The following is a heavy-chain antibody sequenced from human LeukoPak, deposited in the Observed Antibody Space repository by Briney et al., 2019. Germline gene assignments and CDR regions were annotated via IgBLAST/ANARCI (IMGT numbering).Heavy chain of an antibody. CDR2: IYYTGTT. CDR3: AREEYSSDWYGHDS. D-gene: IGHD6-13*01. V-gene: IGHV4-39*07. J-gene: IGHJ4*02. CDR1: GGSISNTNYY. Sequence: KASETLSLTCSVSGGSISNTNYYWAWIRQSPERGLEWIGSIYYTGTTFDNPSLKSRVTLSVDTSKNQFSLRLTSVTAADTAFYYCAREEYSSDWYGHDSWGQGTLVTVPS.